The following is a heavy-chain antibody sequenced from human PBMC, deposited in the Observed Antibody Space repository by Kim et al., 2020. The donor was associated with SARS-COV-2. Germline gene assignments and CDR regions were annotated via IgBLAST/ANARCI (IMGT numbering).Heavy chain of an antibody. Sequence: SETLSLTCTVSGGSISSGGYYWSWIRQHPGKGLEWIGYIYYSGSTYYNPSLKSRVTISVDTSKNQFSLKLSSVTAADTAVYYCARDLQVAGLFLDYWGQGTLVTVSS. J-gene: IGHJ4*02. CDR1: GGSISSGGYY. V-gene: IGHV4-31*03. CDR2: IYYSGST. D-gene: IGHD6-19*01. CDR3: ARDLQVAGLFLDY.